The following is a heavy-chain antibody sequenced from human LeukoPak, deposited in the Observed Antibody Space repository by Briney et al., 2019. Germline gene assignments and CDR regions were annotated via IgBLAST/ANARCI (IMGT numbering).Heavy chain of an antibody. Sequence: SETLSLTCTVSGGSVSSYYWSWIRQPPGKGLEWIGYIYYSGSTNYNPPLKSRVTISVDTSKNQFSLKLSSVTAADTAVYHCARDNWNYGSSMDVWGQGTTVTVSS. J-gene: IGHJ6*02. V-gene: IGHV4-59*02. CDR2: IYYSGST. CDR3: ARDNWNYGSSMDV. D-gene: IGHD1-7*01. CDR1: GGSVSSYY.